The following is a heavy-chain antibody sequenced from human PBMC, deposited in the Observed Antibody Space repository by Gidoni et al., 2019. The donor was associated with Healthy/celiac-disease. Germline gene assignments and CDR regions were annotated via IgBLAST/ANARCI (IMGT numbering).Heavy chain of an antibody. Sequence: VQLVQSGAEVKKPGASVKVSCKAAGYTFTGYYMHWVRQAPGQGLEWMGWTNPSSGGTNYAQKFQGWVTMTRDTSISTAYMELSRLRSDDTAVYYCARAVDYYDSGGYYYDYWGRGTLVTVSS. D-gene: IGHD3-22*01. CDR3: ARAVDYYDSGGYYYDY. CDR1: GYTFTGYY. CDR2: TNPSSGGT. J-gene: IGHJ4*02. V-gene: IGHV1-2*04.